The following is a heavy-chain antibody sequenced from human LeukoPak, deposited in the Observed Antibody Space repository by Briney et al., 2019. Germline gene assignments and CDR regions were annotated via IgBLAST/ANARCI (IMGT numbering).Heavy chain of an antibody. Sequence: SETLSLTCTVSGGSISSSSYYWGWIRQPPGKGLEWIGSIYYSGSTYYNPSLRSRVTISVDTSKNQFSLKLSSVTAADTAVYYCARVPPDYYDTSGHHYFDYWGQGTLVIVSS. CDR3: ARVPPDYYDTSGHHYFDY. V-gene: IGHV4-39*01. D-gene: IGHD3-22*01. CDR1: GGSISSSSYY. CDR2: IYYSGST. J-gene: IGHJ4*02.